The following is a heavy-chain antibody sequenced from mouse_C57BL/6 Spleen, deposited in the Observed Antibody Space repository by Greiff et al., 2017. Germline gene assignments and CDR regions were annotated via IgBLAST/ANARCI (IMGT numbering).Heavy chain of an antibody. Sequence: QVQLQQPGAELVKPGASVKMSCKASGYTFTSYWMQWVKQRPGKGLEWIGEIDPSDSDTNSNEKFKGKATLTVDQSSSTAYMELSSLTSVDSAVYYFARYYDTFAYWGQGTLVTVSA. CDR1: GYTFTSYW. CDR2: IDPSDSDT. V-gene: IGHV1-50*01. CDR3: ARYYDTFAY. J-gene: IGHJ3*01. D-gene: IGHD2-3*01.